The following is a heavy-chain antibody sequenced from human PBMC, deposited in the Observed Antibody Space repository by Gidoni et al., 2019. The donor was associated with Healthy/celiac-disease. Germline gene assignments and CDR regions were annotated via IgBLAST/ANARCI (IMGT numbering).Heavy chain of an antibody. J-gene: IGHJ3*02. CDR1: GGTFSSYA. D-gene: IGHD3-22*01. V-gene: IGHV1-69*01. Sequence: QVKLVQSGAQLKKPGSSVTVSCTASGGTFSSYAISWVRQAPGQGREWLGGIIPIFGTANDAQKFQGRVKITADESTSTADRELSSLRSEDTAVYYCAARLRDYYESSGYYYGADAFDIWGQGTMVTVSS. CDR2: IIPIFGTA. CDR3: AARLRDYYESSGYYYGADAFDI.